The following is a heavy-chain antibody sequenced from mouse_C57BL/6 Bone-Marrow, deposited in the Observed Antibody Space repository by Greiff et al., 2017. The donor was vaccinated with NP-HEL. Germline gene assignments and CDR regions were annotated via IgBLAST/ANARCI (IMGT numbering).Heavy chain of an antibody. CDR1: GYTFTSYW. CDR3: AREGAYYDYDSYYAMDY. V-gene: IGHV1-53*01. J-gene: IGHJ4*01. Sequence: QVQLKQPGTELVKPGASVKLSCKASGYTFTSYWMHWVKQRPGQGLEWIGNINPSNVGTNYNEKFKSKATLTVDKSSSTAYMQLSSLTSEDSAVYYCAREGAYYDYDSYYAMDYWGQGTSVTVSS. D-gene: IGHD2-4*01. CDR2: INPSNVGT.